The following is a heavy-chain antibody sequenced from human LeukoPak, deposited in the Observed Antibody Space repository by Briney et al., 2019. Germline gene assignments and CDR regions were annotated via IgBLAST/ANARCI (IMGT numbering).Heavy chain of an antibody. J-gene: IGHJ4*02. CDR2: ISSGSSYT. CDR1: GFTFSSYS. CDR3: ARGDKYIAFSPPLQGFDY. V-gene: IGHV3-21*01. Sequence: PGGSQRLSCAASGFTFSSYSMNWVRQAPGKGLEWVSSISSGSSYTYFADSVKGRFTISRDNAKNSLYLQMNSLRAEDTAVYYCARGDKYIAFSPPLQGFDYWGQGTLVTVSS. D-gene: IGHD3-3*02.